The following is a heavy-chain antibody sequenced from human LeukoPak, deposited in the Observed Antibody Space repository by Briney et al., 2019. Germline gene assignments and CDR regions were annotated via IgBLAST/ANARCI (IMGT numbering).Heavy chain of an antibody. CDR3: XXXXXXDCPSGLYYGMDV. D-gene: IGHD2-21*02. CDR1: GGSFSGYY. J-gene: IGHJ6*02. V-gene: IGHV4-34*01. CDR2: IHHAGKI. Sequence: SETLSLTCAVYGGSFSGYYWSWIRQPPGKGLEWIGEIHHAGKIIYNPSLKSRVTISIERSKNQFSLNLNSVTAADTAVYYCXXXXXXDCPSGLYYGMDVWGQGTTVTVSS.